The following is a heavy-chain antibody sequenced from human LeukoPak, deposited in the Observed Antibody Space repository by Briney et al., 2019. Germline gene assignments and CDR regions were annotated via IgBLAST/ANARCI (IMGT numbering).Heavy chain of an antibody. D-gene: IGHD3-22*01. J-gene: IGHJ4*02. CDR1: GFTFSSYG. CDR2: IWYDGTNK. V-gene: IGHV3-33*01. CDR3: ARAAYDNSGYLTL. Sequence: PGGSLRLSCVASGFTFSSYGMHWARQAPGKGLEWVAVIWYDGTNKYYADSVKGRFTISRDSSKNTLYLQMNSLRAEDTAVYYCARAAYDNSGYLTLWGQGTLVTVSS.